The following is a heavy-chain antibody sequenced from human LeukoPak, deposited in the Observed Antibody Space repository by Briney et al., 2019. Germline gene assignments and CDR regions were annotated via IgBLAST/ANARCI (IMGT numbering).Heavy chain of an antibody. CDR3: ARAQSSFHGSGSYYNY. CDR2: IYHSGTT. D-gene: IGHD3-10*01. Sequence: SETLSLTCTVSGYSISSGYYWGWIRQPPGKGLEWIGSIYHSGTTFYNPSLKSRVAMSVGTSKNQFSLKLTSVTAADTAVYYCARAQSSFHGSGSYYNYWGQGTLVTVSS. CDR1: GYSISSGYY. V-gene: IGHV4-38-2*02. J-gene: IGHJ4*02.